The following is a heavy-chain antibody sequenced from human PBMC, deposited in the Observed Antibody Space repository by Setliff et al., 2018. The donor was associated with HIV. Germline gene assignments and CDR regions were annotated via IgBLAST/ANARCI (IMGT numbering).Heavy chain of an antibody. D-gene: IGHD2-8*02. CDR3: ARATRIIPLVVPGASDY. Sequence: SETLSLTCKVSGDSITGGSYYWSWIRQPAGKSLEWIGHIYSSGTTDYNPSLKRRVSISLDRPRNQVSLKLTSVTAADTALYYCARATRIIPLVVPGASDYWGQGTLVTVSS. V-gene: IGHV4-61*09. CDR2: IYSSGTT. CDR1: GDSITGGSYY. J-gene: IGHJ4*02.